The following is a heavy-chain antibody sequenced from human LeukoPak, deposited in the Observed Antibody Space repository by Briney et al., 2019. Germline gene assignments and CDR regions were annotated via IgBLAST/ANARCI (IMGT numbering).Heavy chain of an antibody. V-gene: IGHV3-21*06. D-gene: IGHD6-13*01. Sequence: GGSLRLSCAASGLTLSSYSMNWVRQAPGKGLEWVSSISSGSSYIYNAASVKGRFTISRDNAKNSMYLQMNSLRAEDTAVYYCARELTAAGPHFWGQGTLVTVSS. CDR1: GLTLSSYS. CDR3: ARELTAAGPHF. CDR2: ISSGSSYI. J-gene: IGHJ4*02.